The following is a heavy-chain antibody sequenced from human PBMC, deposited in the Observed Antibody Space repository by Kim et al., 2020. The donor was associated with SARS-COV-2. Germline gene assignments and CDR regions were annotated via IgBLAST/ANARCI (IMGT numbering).Heavy chain of an antibody. CDR1: GFAFSGSA. D-gene: IGHD1-1*01. J-gene: IGHJ3*02. Sequence: GGSLRLSCAASGFAFSGSAMHWVRQASGKGLEWVGRIRSKPNSYATAYAAPVKGRLTISREDSKNTAYLQMNNRKTEDTAVYYCTRVPGTTVAFWDAFDIWGQGTMVTVSS. CDR2: IRSKPNSYAT. V-gene: IGHV3-73*01. CDR3: TRVPGTTVAFWDAFDI.